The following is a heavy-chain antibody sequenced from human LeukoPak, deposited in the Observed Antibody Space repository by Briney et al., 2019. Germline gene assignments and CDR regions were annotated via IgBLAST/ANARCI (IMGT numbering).Heavy chain of an antibody. J-gene: IGHJ4*02. D-gene: IGHD6-6*01. CDR3: ARGRVPYSSSPAYFDY. V-gene: IGHV1-18*01. CDR2: ISAYNGNT. CDR1: GYTFTSYG. Sequence: EASVKVSCKASGYTFTSYGISWVRQAPGQGLEWMGWISAYNGNTNYAQKLQGRVTMTTDTSTSTAYMELSSLRSEDTAVYYCARGRVPYSSSPAYFDYWGQGTLVTVSS.